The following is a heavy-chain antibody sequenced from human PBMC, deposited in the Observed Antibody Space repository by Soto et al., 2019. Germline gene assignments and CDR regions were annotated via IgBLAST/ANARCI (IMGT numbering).Heavy chain of an antibody. Sequence: QVQLQESGPGLVKPSGTLSLTCAASSGSIFTTNWWSWVRQSPGRGLQWIGDIYHSGSPKSKPSLMCTLTISIDEYKDRFFLHLTSVTAAYSAVYFCARKPDVATPKLGSCYVFHVWGQATMVPVSS. D-gene: IGHD1-26*01. CDR3: ARKPDVATPKLGSCYVFHV. V-gene: IGHV4-4*02. CDR1: SGSIFTTNW. CDR2: IYHSGSP. J-gene: IGHJ3*01.